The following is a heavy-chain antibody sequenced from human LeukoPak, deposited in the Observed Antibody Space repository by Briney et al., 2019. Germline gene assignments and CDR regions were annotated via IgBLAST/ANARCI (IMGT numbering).Heavy chain of an antibody. V-gene: IGHV4-4*07. CDR3: ARDIVDYGLLGWFDP. CDR2: IYTSGST. D-gene: IGHD3-16*01. Sequence: SETLSLTCTVSGGSISSYYWSWIRQPAGKGLEWIGRIYTSGSTNYNPTLKSRVTMSVDTSKNQFSLKLSSVTVADTAVYYCARDIVDYGLLGWFDPWGQGTLVTVSS. J-gene: IGHJ5*02. CDR1: GGSISSYY.